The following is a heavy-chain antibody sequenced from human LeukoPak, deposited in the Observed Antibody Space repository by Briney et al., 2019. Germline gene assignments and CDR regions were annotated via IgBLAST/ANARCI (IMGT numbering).Heavy chain of an antibody. J-gene: IGHJ4*02. CDR3: ARAEGSGYYDLWYNY. Sequence: GGSLRLSCAASGFTFSTYDMHWVRQATGKGLEWLSGIGNAGDTYYAGSVKGRFTVSRDNAKNSVYLKMNSLRVGDTAVYYCARAEGSGYYDLWYNYWGQGTLVTVSS. D-gene: IGHD3-22*01. CDR1: GFTFSTYD. CDR2: IGNAGDT. V-gene: IGHV3-13*01.